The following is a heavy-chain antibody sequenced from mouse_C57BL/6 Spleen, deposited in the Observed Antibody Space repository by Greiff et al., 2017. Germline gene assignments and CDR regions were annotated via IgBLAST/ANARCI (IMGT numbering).Heavy chain of an antibody. D-gene: IGHD2-4*01. Sequence: EVQRVESGTVLARPGASVKMSCKTSGYTFTSYWMHWVKQRPGQGLEWIGAIYPGNSDTSYNQKFKGKAKLTAVTSASTAYMELSSLTNEDSAVYYCTIDYDEGYYAMDYWGQGTSVTVSS. V-gene: IGHV1-5*01. CDR1: GYTFTSYW. CDR2: IYPGNSDT. CDR3: TIDYDEGYYAMDY. J-gene: IGHJ4*01.